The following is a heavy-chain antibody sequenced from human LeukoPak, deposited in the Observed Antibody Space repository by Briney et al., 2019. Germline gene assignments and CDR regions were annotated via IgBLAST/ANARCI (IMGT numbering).Heavy chain of an antibody. J-gene: IGHJ4*02. CDR3: AKDRHNGDYGTIVDF. V-gene: IGHV3-23*01. CDR1: GFTFNNYA. CDR2: ISGSGYAT. Sequence: GGSLRPSCAASGFTFNNYAMSWVRQTPGKGLEWVSAISGSGYATYYTDPVKGRFTISRDNSKKTLHLQMNSLRVEDTAVYYCAKDRHNGDYGTIVDFWGRGTLVTVSS. D-gene: IGHD4-17*01.